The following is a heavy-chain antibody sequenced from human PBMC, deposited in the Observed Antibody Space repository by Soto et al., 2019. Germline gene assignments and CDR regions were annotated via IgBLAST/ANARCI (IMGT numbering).Heavy chain of an antibody. Sequence: SETLSLTCAVYGGSFSGYYWSWIRQPPGKGLEWIGETNHSGSTNYNPSLKSRVTISVDTSKNQFSLKLSSVTAADTAVYYCARGELSYYDSSGYLDYWGQGTLVTV. CDR2: TNHSGST. CDR1: GGSFSGYY. J-gene: IGHJ4*02. D-gene: IGHD3-22*01. V-gene: IGHV4-34*01. CDR3: ARGELSYYDSSGYLDY.